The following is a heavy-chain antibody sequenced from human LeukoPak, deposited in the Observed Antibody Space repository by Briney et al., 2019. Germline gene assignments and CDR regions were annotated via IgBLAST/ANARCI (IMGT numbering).Heavy chain of an antibody. Sequence: SGGSLRLSCAASGFTVSTNCMTWVRQAPGKGLEWVSTIYSGGTTYCADSVMGRFTISRHNSRNTLYLQMNSLRAEDTAVYYCARVDTVMAYYFDLWGQGTLVTVSP. CDR1: GFTVSTNC. CDR2: IYSGGTT. V-gene: IGHV3-53*04. D-gene: IGHD5-18*01. J-gene: IGHJ4*02. CDR3: ARVDTVMAYYFDL.